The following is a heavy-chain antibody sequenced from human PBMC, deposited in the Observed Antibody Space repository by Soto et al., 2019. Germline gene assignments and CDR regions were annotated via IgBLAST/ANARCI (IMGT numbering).Heavy chain of an antibody. CDR2: IGGGGTTT. Sequence: EVQLLESGGGLVQPGGSLRLSCAASGFTFSTYGMSWVRQAPGKGLEWVSGIGGGGTTTYYTAHVKGRFTISRDNSKNTLYLQMSSLRVEDTAVYYCAKWSGSFHLGPWGQGTLVIVSS. D-gene: IGHD1-26*01. J-gene: IGHJ5*02. CDR1: GFTFSTYG. CDR3: AKWSGSFHLGP. V-gene: IGHV3-23*01.